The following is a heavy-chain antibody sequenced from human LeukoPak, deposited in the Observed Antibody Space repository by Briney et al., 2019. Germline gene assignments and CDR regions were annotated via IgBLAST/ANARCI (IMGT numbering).Heavy chain of an antibody. CDR2: IIPIFGTA. V-gene: IGHV1-69*01. D-gene: IGHD1-26*01. Sequence: SVKVSCKASGGTFSSYAISWVRQAPGQGLEWMGGIIPIFGTANYAQKFQGRVTITADESTSTAYMELSSLRSEDTAVYYCARDPYSGSSYFDSWGQGTLVTVSS. CDR3: ARDPYSGSSYFDS. CDR1: GGTFSSYA. J-gene: IGHJ4*02.